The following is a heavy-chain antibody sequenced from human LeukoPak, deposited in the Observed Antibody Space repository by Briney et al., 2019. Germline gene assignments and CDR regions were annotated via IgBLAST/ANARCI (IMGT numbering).Heavy chain of an antibody. CDR3: ATGGRGDYYYYYYMDV. J-gene: IGHJ6*03. Sequence: ASVKVSCKVSGYTLTELSMHWVRQAPGKGLEWMGGFDPEDGETIYAQKFQGRVTMTEDTSTDTAYMELSSLRSEDTAAYYCATGGRGDYYYYYYMDVWGKGTTVTVSS. CDR1: GYTLTELS. D-gene: IGHD3-10*01. V-gene: IGHV1-24*01. CDR2: FDPEDGET.